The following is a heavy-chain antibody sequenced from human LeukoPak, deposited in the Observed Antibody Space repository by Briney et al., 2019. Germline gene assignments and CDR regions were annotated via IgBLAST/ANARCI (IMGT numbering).Heavy chain of an antibody. CDR1: GFTFRSYG. CDR3: ARISSSYDYDY. Sequence: PGGSLRLSCAASGFTFRSYGMHWVRQAPGKGLEYVAAISSNGGSTDYANSVKGRFTISRDNSKNTLYLQVGSLRAEDMAVYYCARISSSYDYDYWGQGTLVTVSS. CDR2: ISSNGGST. V-gene: IGHV3-64*01. J-gene: IGHJ4*02. D-gene: IGHD6-6*01.